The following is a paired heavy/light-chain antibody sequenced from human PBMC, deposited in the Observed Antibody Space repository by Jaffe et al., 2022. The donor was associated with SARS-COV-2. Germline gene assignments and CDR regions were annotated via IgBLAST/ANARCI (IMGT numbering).Heavy chain of an antibody. D-gene: IGHD2-2*01. CDR1: GGSISSSSYY. CDR2: IYYSGST. V-gene: IGHV4-39*01. J-gene: IGHJ2*01. CDR3: ARRDKVPIVVVPAAYAHLDYWYFDL. Sequence: QLQLQESGPGLVKPSETLSLTCTVSGGSISSSSYYWGWIRQPPGKGLEWIGSIYYSGSTYYNPSLKSRVTISVDTSKNQFSLKLSSVTAADTAVYYCARRDKVPIVVVPAAYAHLDYWYFDLWGRGTLVTVSS.
Light chain of an antibody. V-gene: IGKV1-39*01. J-gene: IGKJ1*01. Sequence: DIQMTQSPSSLSASVGDRVTITCRASQSISSYLNWYQQKPGKAPKLLIYAASSLQSGVPSRFSGSGSGTDFTLTISSLQPEDFATYYCQQSYSTLGTFGQGTKVEIK. CDR3: QQSYSTLGT. CDR2: AAS. CDR1: QSISSY.